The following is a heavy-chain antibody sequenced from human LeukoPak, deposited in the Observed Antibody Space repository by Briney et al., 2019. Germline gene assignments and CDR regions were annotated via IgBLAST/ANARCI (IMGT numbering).Heavy chain of an antibody. V-gene: IGHV3-11*01. CDR3: AGTDYYDSSGYYFDL. CDR1: GITFSDYY. CDR2: VSSSATTASTK. D-gene: IGHD3-22*01. J-gene: IGHJ4*02. Sequence: GGSLRLSCAASGITFSDYYMSWIRQAPGKGLGWVSYVSSSATTASTKYYADSVKGRFTISRDNAKNSLYLQMNSLRAEDTAVYYCAGTDYYDSSGYYFDLWGQGTLVTVSS.